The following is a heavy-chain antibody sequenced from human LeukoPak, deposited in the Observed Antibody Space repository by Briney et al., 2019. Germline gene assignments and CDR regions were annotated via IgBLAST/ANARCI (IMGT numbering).Heavy chain of an antibody. D-gene: IGHD1-7*01. CDR3: ARDQGYNWNYDGFFDY. V-gene: IGHV6-1*01. Sequence: SQTLSLTCAISGDSVSSNSAAWNWIRQSPSRGLEWLGRIYYGSKWYNDYAVSVKSRITINPDTSKNQFSLQLNSVTPEDTAVYYCARDQGYNWNYDGFFDYWGQGTLVTVSS. CDR2: IYYGSKWYN. J-gene: IGHJ4*02. CDR1: GDSVSSNSAA.